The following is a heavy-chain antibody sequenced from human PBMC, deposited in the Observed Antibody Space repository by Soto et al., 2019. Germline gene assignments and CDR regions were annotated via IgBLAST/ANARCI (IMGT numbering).Heavy chain of an antibody. V-gene: IGHV1-69*05. CDR1: GGTFSSYA. D-gene: IGHD6-19*01. J-gene: IGHJ5*02. CDR2: IIPIFGTA. Sequence: ASVKVSCKASGGTFSSYAIGWVRQAPGQGLEWMGGIIPIFGTANYAQKFQGRVTMTTDTSTSTAYMELRSLRSDDTAVHYCAVLSIAVAEWFDPWGQGTLVTVSS. CDR3: AVLSIAVAEWFDP.